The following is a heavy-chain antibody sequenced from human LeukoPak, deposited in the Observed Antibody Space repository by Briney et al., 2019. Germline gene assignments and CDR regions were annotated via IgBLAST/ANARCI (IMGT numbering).Heavy chain of an antibody. CDR2: ISYDGSNK. Sequence: GGSLRLSRAASGFTFSSYAMHWVRQAPGKGLEWVAVISYDGSNKYYADSVKGRFTISRDNSKNTLYLQMNSLRAEDTAVYYCARDYYDSSGYYPLGYFDYWGQGTLVTVSS. J-gene: IGHJ4*02. CDR3: ARDYYDSSGYYPLGYFDY. CDR1: GFTFSSYA. V-gene: IGHV3-30-3*01. D-gene: IGHD3-22*01.